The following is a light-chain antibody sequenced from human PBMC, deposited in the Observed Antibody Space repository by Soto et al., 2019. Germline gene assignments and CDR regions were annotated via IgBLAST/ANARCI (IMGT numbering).Light chain of an antibody. V-gene: IGKV1-9*01. Sequence: DIQLTQSPSFLSASVGDTFTITCRASQALSNYLAWYQQKPGKAPDLLIYSASTLQSGVPSRFSGSGSETEFSLTIRALQPEDFATYYCQQLSRYPLTFGGGTRWIS. J-gene: IGKJ4*01. CDR3: QQLSRYPLT. CDR2: SAS. CDR1: QALSNY.